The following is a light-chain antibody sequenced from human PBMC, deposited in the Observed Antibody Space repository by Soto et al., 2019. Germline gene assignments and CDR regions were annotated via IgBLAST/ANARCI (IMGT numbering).Light chain of an antibody. J-gene: IGLJ1*01. CDR2: EVV. Sequence: QSALTQAASVSESPGQSISLSCGGTSTDVGSHNYVSWYQQHPGKAPKLIIFEVVQRPSGVPDRFSGSKSGNTASLTVSGLQAADEADYYCKSYAGSNTYVFGTGTKLTVL. V-gene: IGLV2-8*01. CDR3: KSYAGSNTYV. CDR1: STDVGSHNY.